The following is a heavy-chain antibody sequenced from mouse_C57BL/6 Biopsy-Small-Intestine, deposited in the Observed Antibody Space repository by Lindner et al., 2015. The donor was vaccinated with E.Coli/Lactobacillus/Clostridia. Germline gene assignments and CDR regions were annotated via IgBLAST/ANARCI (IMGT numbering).Heavy chain of an antibody. CDR1: GYTFTDYY. CDR3: ARRSVYGSSPYFDY. D-gene: IGHD1-1*01. V-gene: IGHV1-84*01. J-gene: IGHJ2*01. Sequence: VQLQESGPELVKPGASVKISCKASGYTFTDYYINWVKQRPGQGLEWIGWIYPGSGNTKFNEKFKDKATLTVDTSSSTVYMQLSSLTSEDSAVYFCARRSVYGSSPYFDYWGQGTTLTVSS. CDR2: IYPGSGNT.